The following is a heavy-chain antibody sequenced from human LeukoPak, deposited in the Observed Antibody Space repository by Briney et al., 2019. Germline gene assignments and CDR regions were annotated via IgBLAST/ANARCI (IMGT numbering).Heavy chain of an antibody. CDR2: ISAYNGNT. V-gene: IGHV1-18*01. Sequence: GASVKVSCKASGYTFTSYGISWVRQAPGQGLEWMGWISAYNGNTNYAQKLQGRVTMTTDTSTSPAYMELRSLRSDDTAVYYCARDYYGSGSYYNSDTFDIWGQGTMVTVSS. J-gene: IGHJ3*02. D-gene: IGHD3-10*01. CDR3: ARDYYGSGSYYNSDTFDI. CDR1: GYTFTSYG.